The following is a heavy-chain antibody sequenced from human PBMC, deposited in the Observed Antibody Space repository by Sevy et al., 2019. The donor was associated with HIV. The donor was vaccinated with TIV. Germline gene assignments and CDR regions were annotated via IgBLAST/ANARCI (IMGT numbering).Heavy chain of an antibody. J-gene: IGHJ4*02. CDR2: ISSSSSYI. CDR3: ARDLGQGGTMIPYYFDY. CDR1: GFTFSSYS. D-gene: IGHD3-22*01. V-gene: IGHV3-21*01. Sequence: GGSLRLSCAASGFTFSSYSMNWVRQAPGKGLEWVSSISSSSSYIYYADSVKGRFTISRDNAKNSLYLQMNSLRAEDTAVYYCARDLGQGGTMIPYYFDYWGRGTLVTVSS.